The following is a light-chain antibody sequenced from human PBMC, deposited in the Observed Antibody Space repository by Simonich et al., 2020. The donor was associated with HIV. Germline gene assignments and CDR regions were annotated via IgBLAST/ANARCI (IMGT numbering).Light chain of an antibody. Sequence: EIVMTPAPATLSVSPGERATLSCRASKSVSSNLSWYQQKPGQAPRLLIYGASTRSTGIPARFSGSGSGTEFTLTISSMQSEDFAVYYCQQYNNWPLFGGGTKVEIK. CDR3: QQYNNWPL. CDR1: KSVSSN. J-gene: IGKJ4*01. V-gene: IGKV3-15*01. CDR2: GAS.